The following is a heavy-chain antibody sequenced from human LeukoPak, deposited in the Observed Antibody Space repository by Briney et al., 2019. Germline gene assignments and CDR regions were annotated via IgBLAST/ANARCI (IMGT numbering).Heavy chain of an antibody. CDR3: ARATDTAMVTGWFDP. V-gene: IGHV1-2*02. CDR1: GYTFTAYY. D-gene: IGHD5-18*01. J-gene: IGHJ5*02. Sequence: GAPVKVSCKASGYTFTAYYMYWVRQAPEQGLEWMGWINPNSGGTNYAQKFQGRVTMTRDTSISTAYMELSRLRSDDTAVYYCARATDTAMVTGWFDPWGQGTLVTVSS. CDR2: INPNSGGT.